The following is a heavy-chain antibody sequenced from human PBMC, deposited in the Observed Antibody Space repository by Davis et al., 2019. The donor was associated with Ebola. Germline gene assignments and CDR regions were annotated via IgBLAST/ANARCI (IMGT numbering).Heavy chain of an antibody. CDR2: IIPIFGTA. CDR1: GGTFSSYA. D-gene: IGHD2-15*01. V-gene: IGHV1-69*13. Sequence: AASVKVSCKASGGTFSSYAISWVRQAPGQGLEWMGGIIPIFGTANYAQKFQGRVTITADESTSTAYMELSSLRSEDTAVYYCASLGYCSGGSCYRGSTTGMDVWGQGTTVTVSS. J-gene: IGHJ6*02. CDR3: ASLGYCSGGSCYRGSTTGMDV.